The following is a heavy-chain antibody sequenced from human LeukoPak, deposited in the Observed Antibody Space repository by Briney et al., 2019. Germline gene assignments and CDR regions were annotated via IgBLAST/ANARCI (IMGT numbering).Heavy chain of an antibody. CDR2: ISGSGGST. CDR3: CIAAASNWFAP. Sequence: PGGSLRLSCAASGFTFSSCAMSWVRQAPGKGLERVSAISGSGGSTYYADSVKGRFTISRDNSKNTLYLQMHSLRTEDTAVYYCCIAAASNWFAPWGHGTLVTVSS. V-gene: IGHV3-23*01. D-gene: IGHD6-13*01. J-gene: IGHJ5*02. CDR1: GFTFSSCA.